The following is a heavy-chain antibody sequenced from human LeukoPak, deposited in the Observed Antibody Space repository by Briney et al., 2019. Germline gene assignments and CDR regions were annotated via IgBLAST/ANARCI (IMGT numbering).Heavy chain of an antibody. V-gene: IGHV4-59*12. CDR1: GGSISSYY. CDR2: IYYSGST. D-gene: IGHD1-1*01. J-gene: IGHJ4*02. Sequence: PSETLSLTCTVSGGSISSYYWSWIRQPPGKGLEWIGYIYYSGSTNYNPSLKSRVTISVDTSKNQFSLKLSSVTAADTAVYYCAREYDSSFDYWGQGTLVTVSS. CDR3: AREYDSSFDY.